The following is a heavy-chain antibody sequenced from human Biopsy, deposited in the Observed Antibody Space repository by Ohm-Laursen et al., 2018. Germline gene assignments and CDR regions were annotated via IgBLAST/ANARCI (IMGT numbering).Heavy chain of an antibody. D-gene: IGHD3-16*01. CDR2: IKQDGSEK. J-gene: IGHJ4*02. CDR3: VRGSEFGGSNWPVDY. Sequence: SLRLSCAASGFTFRNYWMTWVRQAPGKGLEWVANIKQDGSEKYSVDSVKGRFTISRDNAKNSLYLQMNSLRAEDTAVYYCVRGSEFGGSNWPVDYWGQGTLVTVSS. CDR1: GFTFRNYW. V-gene: IGHV3-7*01.